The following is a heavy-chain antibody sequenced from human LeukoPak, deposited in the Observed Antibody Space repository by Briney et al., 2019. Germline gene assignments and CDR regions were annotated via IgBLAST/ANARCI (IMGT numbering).Heavy chain of an antibody. CDR2: IIPIFGTA. J-gene: IGHJ3*02. V-gene: IGHV1-69*05. D-gene: IGHD3-10*01. Sequence: SVKVSCKASGGTFSSYAISWVRQAPGHGLEWMGRIIPIFGTANYAQKFQGRVTITTDESTSTAYMELSSLRSEVTAVYYCARDPYYGSGSHYMGGDAFDIWGQGTMLTVSS. CDR1: GGTFSSYA. CDR3: ARDPYYGSGSHYMGGDAFDI.